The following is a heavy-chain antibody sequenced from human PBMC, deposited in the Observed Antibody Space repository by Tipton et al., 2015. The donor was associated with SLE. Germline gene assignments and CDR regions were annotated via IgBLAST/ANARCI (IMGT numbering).Heavy chain of an antibody. CDR3: ASGVTATSDY. CDR1: GFTFSRNA. J-gene: IGHJ4*02. V-gene: IGHV3-30*14. CDR2: TSYDGSTK. D-gene: IGHD1-14*01. Sequence: SLRLSCAASGFTFSRNAMDWVRQAPGKGLEWVAATSYDGSTKYYADSVQGRFTISRDNSRNTFSLQMNNLRAEDTAMYYCASGVTATSDYWGQGTLVTVSS.